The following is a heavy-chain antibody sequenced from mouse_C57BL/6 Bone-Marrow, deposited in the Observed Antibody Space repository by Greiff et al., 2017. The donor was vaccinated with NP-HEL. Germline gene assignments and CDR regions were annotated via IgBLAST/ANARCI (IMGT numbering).Heavy chain of an antibody. V-gene: IGHV1-63*01. D-gene: IGHD2-1*01. J-gene: IGHJ2*01. CDR1: GYTFTNYW. Sequence: VKLQESGAELVRPGTSVKMSCKASGYTFTNYWIGWAKQRPGHGLEWIGDIYPGGGYTNYNEKFKGKATLTADKSSSTAYMQFSSLTSEDSAIYYCARRAFYYGNYFFDYWGQGTTLTVSS. CDR2: IYPGGGYT. CDR3: ARRAFYYGNYFFDY.